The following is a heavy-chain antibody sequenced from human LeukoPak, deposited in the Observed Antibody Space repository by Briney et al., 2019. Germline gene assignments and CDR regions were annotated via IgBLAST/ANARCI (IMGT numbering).Heavy chain of an antibody. CDR2: IYQRGDT. CDR1: GGSISSYY. V-gene: IGHV4-59*08. D-gene: IGHD3-10*01. Sequence: PSETLSLTCTVSGGSISSYYWSWIRQPPGKGLEWIGYIYQRGDTNYNPSLKSRVTISVDTSKKQFSLKLSSVTAADTAVYYCASADPVGGWFDPWGQGTLVTVSS. J-gene: IGHJ5*02. CDR3: ASADPVGGWFDP.